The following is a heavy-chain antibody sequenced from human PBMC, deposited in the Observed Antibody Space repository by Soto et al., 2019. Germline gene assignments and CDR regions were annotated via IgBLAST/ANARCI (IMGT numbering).Heavy chain of an antibody. CDR3: ARIGTWALNFDY. Sequence: GESLKISCAASGFTFSSYHMHWVRQAPGKGLEWVAVIWDDGTNKQYADSVKGRFTISRDNSKKTLYLQMNSLRAEDTAVYYCARIGTWALNFDYWGPGTLVTVSS. CDR2: IWDDGTNK. CDR1: GFTFSSYH. D-gene: IGHD2-8*01. J-gene: IGHJ4*02. V-gene: IGHV3-33*01.